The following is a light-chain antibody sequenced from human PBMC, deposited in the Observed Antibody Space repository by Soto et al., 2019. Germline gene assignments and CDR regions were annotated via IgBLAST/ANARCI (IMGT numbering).Light chain of an antibody. Sequence: DIQMTQSPSSLSASVGDRVTITCRASQSISSCLNWYQQKPGKAPKLLIYAASSLQSGVPSRFSGSGSGTDFTLTISSLQPEDFATYYCQQCYSTPYTFGQGTKLEIK. CDR1: QSISSC. CDR2: AAS. CDR3: QQCYSTPYT. J-gene: IGKJ2*01. V-gene: IGKV1-39*01.